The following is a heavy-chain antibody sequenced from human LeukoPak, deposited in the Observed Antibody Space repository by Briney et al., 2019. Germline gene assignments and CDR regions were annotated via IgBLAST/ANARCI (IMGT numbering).Heavy chain of an antibody. CDR3: ARGSSGRDNWFDP. CDR2: IYHSGST. J-gene: IGHJ5*02. CDR1: GYSISSGHY. Sequence: SETLSLTCTVSGYSISSGHYWGWIRQPPGKGLEWIGSIYHSGSTYYNPSLKSRVTISVDTSKNQFSLKLSSVTAADTAVYYCARGSSGRDNWFDPWGQGTLVTVSS. V-gene: IGHV4-38-2*02.